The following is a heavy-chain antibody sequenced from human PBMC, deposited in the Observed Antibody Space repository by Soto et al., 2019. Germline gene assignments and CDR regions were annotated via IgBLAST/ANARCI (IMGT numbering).Heavy chain of an antibody. Sequence: PSETLSLTCAVSGVSISSGNWWGWIWQPPGRGLEWIGYIYHTGRTHYHPSLESRVSMAVDTSKNQFSLTLSSVTAVDTAIYYCTKKIDGYYPLDYWGHGTLVTVSS. J-gene: IGHJ4*01. CDR2: IYHTGRT. V-gene: IGHV4-28*01. D-gene: IGHD2-2*03. CDR3: TKKIDGYYPLDY. CDR1: GVSISSGNW.